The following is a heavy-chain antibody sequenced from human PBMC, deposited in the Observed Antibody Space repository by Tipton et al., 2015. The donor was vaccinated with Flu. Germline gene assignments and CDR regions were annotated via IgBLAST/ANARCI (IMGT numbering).Heavy chain of an antibody. CDR2: ISSSSSYI. V-gene: IGHV3-11*06. CDR1: GFTFSDYY. D-gene: IGHD1-26*01. CDR3: ARYQWGFDY. J-gene: IGHJ4*02. Sequence: AVSGFTFSDYYMSWIRQAPGKGLEWVSSISSSSSYIYYADSVKGRFTISRDNAKNSLYLQMNSLRAEDTAVYYCARYQWGFDYWGQGTLVTVSS.